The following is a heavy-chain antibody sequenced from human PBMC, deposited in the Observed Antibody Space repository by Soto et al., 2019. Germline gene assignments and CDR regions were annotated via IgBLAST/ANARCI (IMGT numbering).Heavy chain of an antibody. CDR2: IYHSGST. J-gene: IGHJ6*02. Sequence: SETLSLTCTVSGGSGSSSIYYWGRIRQPPGKGLEWIGSIYHSGSTYYNPSLKSRVTISVDTSKNQFSLKLSSVTAADTAVYYCARGGGTYYYDSSGYPPYYYYGMDVWGQGTTGTVS. V-gene: IGHV4-39*07. CDR1: GGSGSSSIYY. CDR3: ARGGGTYYYDSSGYPPYYYYGMDV. D-gene: IGHD3-22*01.